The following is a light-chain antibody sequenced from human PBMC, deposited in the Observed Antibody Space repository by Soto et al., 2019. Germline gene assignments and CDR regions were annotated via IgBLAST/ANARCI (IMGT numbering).Light chain of an antibody. CDR2: GAS. V-gene: IGKV1D-12*01. CDR1: QGISNW. CDR3: QQADSFPIT. J-gene: IGKJ5*01. Sequence: DIQMTQSPSSVSASVGDRVTITCRASQGISNWLAWYQQKPGKAPKVLIYGASTLQSGVPSRFIGSGSATDFTLTITGLLPEDFATYYCQQADSFPITFGQGTRLDIK.